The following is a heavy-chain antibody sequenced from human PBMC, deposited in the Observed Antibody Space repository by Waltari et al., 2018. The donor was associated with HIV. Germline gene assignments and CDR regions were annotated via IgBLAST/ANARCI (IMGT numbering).Heavy chain of an antibody. J-gene: IGHJ4*02. CDR2: IKSKSDGGTT. D-gene: IGHD1-1*01. V-gene: IGHV3-15*01. CDR1: GFNFTNAW. Sequence: EVQLVESGGGLVKPGGSLRLSCAASGFNFTNAWMSWVRQAPGKGLEWVGRIKSKSDGGTTDYAAPVKGRFTISRDDPKDTLYLQVNSLKTDDTAVYYCATAGSTGTTRGYWGQGTLVTVSS. CDR3: ATAGSTGTTRGY.